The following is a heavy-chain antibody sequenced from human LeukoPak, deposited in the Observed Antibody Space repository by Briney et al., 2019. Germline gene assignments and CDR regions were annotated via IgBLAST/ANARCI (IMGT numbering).Heavy chain of an antibody. D-gene: IGHD3-9*01. Sequence: ASVKVSCTASGYTFTGYYMHWVRQAPGQGLEGMGWINPNSGGTNYAQKFQGRVTMTRDTSISTAYMELSRLISDDTAVYYCARCIYDILSGHYPIDYWGQGTLVTVSS. CDR2: INPNSGGT. V-gene: IGHV1-2*02. CDR1: GYTFTGYY. J-gene: IGHJ4*02. CDR3: ARCIYDILSGHYPIDY.